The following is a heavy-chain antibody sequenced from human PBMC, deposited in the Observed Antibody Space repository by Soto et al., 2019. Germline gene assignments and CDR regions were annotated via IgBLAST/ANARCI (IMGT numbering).Heavy chain of an antibody. V-gene: IGHV3-15*07. CDR1: GFTFSNAW. J-gene: IGHJ3*02. D-gene: IGHD2-2*01. Sequence: GGSLRLSCAASGFTFSNAWMNWVRQAPGKGLEWVGRIESKSDGGTTDYAAPVKGRFTISRDVSKNTLYLQMNSLKTEDTAVYYCTTEAYHRDAFDIWGQGTTVTVAS. CDR3: TTEAYHRDAFDI. CDR2: IESKSDGGTT.